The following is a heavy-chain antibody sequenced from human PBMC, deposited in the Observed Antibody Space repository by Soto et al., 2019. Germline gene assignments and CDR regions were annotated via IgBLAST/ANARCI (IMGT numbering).Heavy chain of an antibody. CDR2: IYYSGST. CDR1: GGSISSGDSY. D-gene: IGHD2-15*01. J-gene: IGHJ4*02. CDR3: ARYCSGGSCYLFDY. Sequence: ASETLSLTCTVSGGSISSGDSYWSWIRQPPGKGLEWIGYIYYSGSTYYNPSLKSRVTISVDTSKNQFSLKLSSVTAADTAVYYCARYCSGGSCYLFDYWGQGTLVTVSS. V-gene: IGHV4-30-4*01.